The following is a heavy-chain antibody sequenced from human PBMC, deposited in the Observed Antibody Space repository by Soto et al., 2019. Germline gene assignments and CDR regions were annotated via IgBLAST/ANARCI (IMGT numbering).Heavy chain of an antibody. D-gene: IGHD1-1*01. V-gene: IGHV3-23*01. CDR1: GFTFSSYA. CDR2: ISGSGGST. Sequence: EVQLLESGGGLVQPGGSLRLSCAASGFTFSSYAMSWVRQAPGKGLEWVSAISGSGGSTYYADSVKGRFTISRDNSKNTLYPQMNGLRGEDTGVYYGAKAYKWISFYGMGVWGQGTTVTVSS. J-gene: IGHJ6*01. CDR3: AKAYKWISFYGMGV.